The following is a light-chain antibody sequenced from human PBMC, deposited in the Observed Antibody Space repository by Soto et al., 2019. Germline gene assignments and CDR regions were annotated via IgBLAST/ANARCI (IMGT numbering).Light chain of an antibody. J-gene: IGKJ1*01. V-gene: IGKV1-5*03. CDR2: KAS. Sequence: DIQMTQSSSTLSXXXXXXXXXXXXASQTISSWLAWYQQKPGKAPKLLIYKASTLKSGVPSRFSGSGSGTEFTLTISSLQPDDFATYYCQHYNSYSEAFGQGTKVDIK. CDR3: QHYNSYSEA. CDR1: QTISSW.